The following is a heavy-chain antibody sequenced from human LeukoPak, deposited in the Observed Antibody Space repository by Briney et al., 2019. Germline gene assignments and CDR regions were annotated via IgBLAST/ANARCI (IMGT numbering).Heavy chain of an antibody. CDR2: INGAGSSI. D-gene: IGHD4-17*01. Sequence: GGSLRHSCAASGFTFSSYWMHWVRQTPGKGLVWVSRINGAGSSISYADSVKGRVTISRDNAKNTLYLQMNNLRAEDTAVYYCARGGDYKNDYWGQGTLVTVSS. CDR1: GFTFSSYW. CDR3: ARGGDYKNDY. V-gene: IGHV3-74*01. J-gene: IGHJ4*02.